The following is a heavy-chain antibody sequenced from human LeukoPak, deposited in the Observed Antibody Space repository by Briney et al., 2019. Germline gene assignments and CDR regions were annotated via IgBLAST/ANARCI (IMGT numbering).Heavy chain of an antibody. D-gene: IGHD5-18*01. J-gene: IGHJ4*02. V-gene: IGHV4-39*07. Sequence: SETLSLTCTVSGGSISSSSYYWGWIRQPPGKGLEWIGSIYYSGSTYYNPSLKSRVTISVDTSKNQFSLKLSSVTAADTAVYYCARDDVDTAADYWGQGTLVTVSS. CDR2: IYYSGST. CDR3: ARDDVDTAADY. CDR1: GGSISSSSYY.